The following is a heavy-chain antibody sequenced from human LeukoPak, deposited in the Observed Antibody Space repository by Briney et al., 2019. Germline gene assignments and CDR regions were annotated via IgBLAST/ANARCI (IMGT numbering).Heavy chain of an antibody. CDR2: IYTSGST. CDR3: ASGYGGWYYFDY. CDR1: GGSISSGGYY. Sequence: SETLSLTCTVSGGSISSGGYYWSWIRQPAGKGLEWIGRIYTSGSTNYNPSLKSRVTMSVDTSKNQFSLKLSSVTAADTAVYYCASGYGGWYYFDYWGQGTLVTVSS. V-gene: IGHV4-61*02. D-gene: IGHD6-19*01. J-gene: IGHJ4*02.